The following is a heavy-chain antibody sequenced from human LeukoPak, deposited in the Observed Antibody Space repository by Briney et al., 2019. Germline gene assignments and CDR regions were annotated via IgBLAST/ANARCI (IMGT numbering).Heavy chain of an antibody. CDR3: AKWWQQRTIFDY. CDR1: GFTFSDYY. D-gene: IGHD2-15*01. V-gene: IGHV3-23*01. Sequence: GGSLRLSCAASGFTFSDYYMSWVRQAPGKGLEWVSSISGSASMTEYADSVKGRFTISRDNSKNMLYLQMNSLRAEDTAVYYCAKWWQQRTIFDYWGQGTLVTVSS. CDR2: ISGSASMT. J-gene: IGHJ4*02.